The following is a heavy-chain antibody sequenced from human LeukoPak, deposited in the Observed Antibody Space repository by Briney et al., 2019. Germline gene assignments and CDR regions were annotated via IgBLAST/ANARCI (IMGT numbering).Heavy chain of an antibody. D-gene: IGHD5-18*01. CDR2: ISGSGGDT. Sequence: GGSLRLSCAASGFAFSSYAMSWVRQAPGKGLEWVSTISGSGGDTFYADSVRGRFTISGDNSRNTLYLQMNSLRAEDTAVYYCAKDGEYSRGSFDYWGQGTLVTVSS. J-gene: IGHJ4*02. V-gene: IGHV3-23*01. CDR1: GFAFSSYA. CDR3: AKDGEYSRGSFDY.